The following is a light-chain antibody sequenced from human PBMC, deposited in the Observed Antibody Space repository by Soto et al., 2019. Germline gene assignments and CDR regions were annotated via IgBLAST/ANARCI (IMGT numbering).Light chain of an antibody. CDR2: AAS. CDR3: QQANSFPT. Sequence: DIQMTQSPSSVSASVGDRVTITCRASQGISTWLAWYQQKPGEAPKLLIYAASTLQSGVPSRFSGSGSGTDFSFTFSCFQPEDFSTYYCQQANSFPTFGGGTKVDIK. V-gene: IGKV1-12*01. J-gene: IGKJ4*01. CDR1: QGISTW.